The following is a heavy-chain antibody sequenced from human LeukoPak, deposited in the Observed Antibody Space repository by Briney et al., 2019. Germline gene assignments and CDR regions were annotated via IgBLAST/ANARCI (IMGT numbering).Heavy chain of an antibody. Sequence: ASVKVSCKASGGTFSSYAISWVRQAPGQGLEWMGRIIPILGIANYAQKFQGRVTITTDESTSTAYMELSSLRSEDTAVYYCAISGSYHTYYYYYYMDVWGKGTTVTVSS. D-gene: IGHD1-26*01. V-gene: IGHV1-69*04. CDR3: AISGSYHTYYYYYYMDV. J-gene: IGHJ6*03. CDR1: GGTFSSYA. CDR2: IIPILGIA.